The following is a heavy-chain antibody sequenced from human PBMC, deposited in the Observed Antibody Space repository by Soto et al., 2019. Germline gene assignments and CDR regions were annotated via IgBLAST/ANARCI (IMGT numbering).Heavy chain of an antibody. CDR2: ISAYNGNT. J-gene: IGHJ6*02. Sequence: ASVKVSCKASGYTFTSYGISWVRQAPGQGLEWMGWISAYNGNTNYAQKLQGRVTMTTDTSTSTAYMELRSLRSDDTAVYYCARRGSSSWYDNYYYRLDVWGQGTTVTVSS. CDR1: GYTFTSYG. V-gene: IGHV1-18*01. CDR3: ARRGSSSWYDNYYYRLDV. D-gene: IGHD6-13*01.